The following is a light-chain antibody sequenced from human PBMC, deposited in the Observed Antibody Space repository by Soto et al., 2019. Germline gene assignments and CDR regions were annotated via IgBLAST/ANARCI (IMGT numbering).Light chain of an antibody. V-gene: IGKV1-16*02. J-gene: IGKJ4*01. CDR3: QQYRSYPVA. Sequence: DVQMTQSPYSLSASVGDTVTITCRASQDISSFVAWFQQRPGRAPKSLIYAASSLQIGVPSNFSGSGSGTDFTHTISSLQPEDFATYYYQQYRSYPVAFGGGTKVELK. CDR1: QDISSF. CDR2: AAS.